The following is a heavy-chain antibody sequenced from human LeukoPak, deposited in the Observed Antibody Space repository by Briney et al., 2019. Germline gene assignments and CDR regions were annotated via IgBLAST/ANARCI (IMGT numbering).Heavy chain of an antibody. V-gene: IGHV3-7*03. Sequence: PGGSLRLSCVASGFTFSSYWMSWVRQAPGKGLGWVANIKQDGSEKYYVDSVKGRFTISRDNAKNSLYLQMNSLGAEDTAVYYCAREYCSGGTCYLPGYWGQGTLVTVSS. CDR3: AREYCSGGTCYLPGY. CDR2: IKQDGSEK. D-gene: IGHD2-15*01. J-gene: IGHJ4*02. CDR1: GFTFSSYW.